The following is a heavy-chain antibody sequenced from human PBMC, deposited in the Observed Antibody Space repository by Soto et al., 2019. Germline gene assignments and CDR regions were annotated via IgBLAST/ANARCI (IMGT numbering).Heavy chain of an antibody. V-gene: IGHV4-31*03. Sequence: QVQLQESGPGLVKPSQTLSLTCTVSGGSISSGGYYWSWIRQHPGKGLEWIGYIYYSGSTYYNPSLQSRVTISVDTSTNQFSLKLSAVTAADTAVYYCAREPRGYSRLGGFFDPWGQGTLVTVSS. CDR2: IYYSGST. CDR3: AREPRGYSRLGGFFDP. CDR1: GGSISSGGYY. J-gene: IGHJ5*02. D-gene: IGHD5-18*01.